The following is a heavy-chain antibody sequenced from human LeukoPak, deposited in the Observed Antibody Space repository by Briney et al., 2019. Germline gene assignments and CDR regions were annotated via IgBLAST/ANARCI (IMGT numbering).Heavy chain of an antibody. Sequence: ASVKVSCKASGYTFASYGISWVRQAPGQGLEWMGWISAYNGNTNYAQKLQGRVTMTTDTSTSTAYMELRSLRSDDTAVYYCARPTVTDDYYYYGMDVWGQGTTVTVSS. D-gene: IGHD4-17*01. J-gene: IGHJ6*02. CDR3: ARPTVTDDYYYYGMDV. CDR1: GYTFASYG. CDR2: ISAYNGNT. V-gene: IGHV1-18*01.